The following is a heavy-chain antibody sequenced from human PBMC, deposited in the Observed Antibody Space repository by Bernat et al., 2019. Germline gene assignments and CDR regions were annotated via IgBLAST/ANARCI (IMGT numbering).Heavy chain of an antibody. J-gene: IGHJ4*02. Sequence: QVQLVESGGGVVQSGRSLRLSCAASGFTFRNYGMHWVRQAPGKGLEWVAVIWYDASKKYYVDSVKGRFTISRDNSKNTLYLQLDSLRVEDTAVYYCARDIRSSRYDYWGQGTVVTVSS. CDR2: IWYDASKK. CDR1: GFTFRNYG. CDR3: ARDIRSSRYDY. V-gene: IGHV3-33*01. D-gene: IGHD3-3*02.